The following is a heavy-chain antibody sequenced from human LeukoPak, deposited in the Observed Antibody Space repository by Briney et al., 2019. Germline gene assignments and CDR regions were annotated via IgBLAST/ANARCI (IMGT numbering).Heavy chain of an antibody. Sequence: GGSLRLSCAASGFTFTTYDMHWVRQAPGKGREWVSAIGTTGDTYYPGSVKGRFTISRDNAKNSLYLQMNSLRAEDTAVYYCARVVQTYYYDSSGSFDYWGQGTLVTVSS. J-gene: IGHJ4*02. CDR1: GFTFTTYD. CDR2: IGTTGDT. CDR3: ARVVQTYYYDSSGSFDY. V-gene: IGHV3-13*01. D-gene: IGHD3-22*01.